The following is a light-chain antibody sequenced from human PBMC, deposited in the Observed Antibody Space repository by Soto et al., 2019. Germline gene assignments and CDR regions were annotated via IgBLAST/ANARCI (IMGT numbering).Light chain of an antibody. CDR1: QSVSSN. Sequence: VMTQSPATLSVASGKSVDLSGRASQSVSSNLAWYQQKPGQAPRLLIYGASTRATGIPARFSGSGSGTEFTLTCGRLQSEDFPVYFWQHVSRVPGNFRGGTKVDI. J-gene: IGKJ4*01. V-gene: IGKV3-15*01. CDR2: GAS. CDR3: QHVSRVPGN.